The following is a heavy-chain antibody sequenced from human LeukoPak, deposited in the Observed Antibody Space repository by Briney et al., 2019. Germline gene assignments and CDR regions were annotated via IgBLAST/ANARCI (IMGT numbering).Heavy chain of an antibody. J-gene: IGHJ4*02. V-gene: IGHV3-64*01. D-gene: IGHD2-2*01. Sequence: GGSLRLSCVASGFTFSSFAMHWVRQAPGKGLEYVSGISSNGVSTYYANSVKGRFSVSRDNSKNTLYLQMGSLRADDTAVYYCARVRPTRLGYCSSTSCYRYDYWGQGTLVTVPS. CDR3: ARVRPTRLGYCSSTSCYRYDY. CDR2: ISSNGVST. CDR1: GFTFSSFA.